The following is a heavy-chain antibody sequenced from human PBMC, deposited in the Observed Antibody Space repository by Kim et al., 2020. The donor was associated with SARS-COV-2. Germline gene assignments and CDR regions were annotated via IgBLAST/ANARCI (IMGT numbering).Heavy chain of an antibody. Sequence: GGSLRLSCAASGFKFSSHTMNWVRQAPGKGLEWVASISGSSSYINYADSMRGRFTITRDNARSSLFLQMNSLKVEDTAVYYCARGLSNVAGNDDSFDYWGQGTLVSVSS. V-gene: IGHV3-21*01. J-gene: IGHJ4*02. CDR1: GFKFSSHT. D-gene: IGHD6-19*01. CDR3: ARGLSNVAGNDDSFDY. CDR2: ISGSSSYI.